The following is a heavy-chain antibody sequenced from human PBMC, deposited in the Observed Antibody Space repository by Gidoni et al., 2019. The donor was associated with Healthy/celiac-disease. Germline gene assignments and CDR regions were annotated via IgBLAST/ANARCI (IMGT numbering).Heavy chain of an antibody. CDR1: GFTFSSYA. CDR2: ISSNGGST. J-gene: IGHJ1*01. V-gene: IGHV3-64*02. CDR3: ARGPNTGIVGATPGYFQH. Sequence: EVQLVESGEGLVQPGGSLRLSCAASGFTFSSYAMHWVRQAPGKGLEYVSAISSNGGSTYYADSVKGRFTISRDNSKNTLYLQMGSLRAEDMAVYYCARGPNTGIVGATPGYFQHWGQGTLVTVSS. D-gene: IGHD1-26*01.